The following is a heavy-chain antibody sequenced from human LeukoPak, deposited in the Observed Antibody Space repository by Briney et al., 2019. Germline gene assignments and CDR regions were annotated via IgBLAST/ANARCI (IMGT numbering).Heavy chain of an antibody. CDR1: GGTFSSYA. D-gene: IGHD3-10*01. CDR3: ARDAPFYYYGSGSYQRYYYMDV. CDR2: IIPIFGTA. J-gene: IGHJ6*03. Sequence: GASVKVSCKASGGTFSSYAISWVRQAPGQGLEWMGGIIPIFGTANYAQKFQGRVTITADESTSTAYMELSSLRSEDTAVYYCARDAPFYYYGSGSYQRYYYMDVWGKGTTVTVSS. V-gene: IGHV1-69*01.